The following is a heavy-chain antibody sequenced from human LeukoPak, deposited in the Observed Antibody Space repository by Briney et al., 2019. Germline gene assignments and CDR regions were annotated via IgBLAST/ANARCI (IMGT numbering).Heavy chain of an antibody. V-gene: IGHV1-69*01. CDR2: IIPIFGTA. Sequence: SVKVSCKASGGTFSSYAISWVRQAPGQGLEWMGGIIPIFGTANYAQKFQGRVTITADESTSTAYMELSSLRSEDTAVYYCARGYLKWFGELLGNWFDPWGQGTLVTVSS. CDR1: GGTFSSYA. D-gene: IGHD3-10*01. J-gene: IGHJ5*02. CDR3: ARGYLKWFGELLGNWFDP.